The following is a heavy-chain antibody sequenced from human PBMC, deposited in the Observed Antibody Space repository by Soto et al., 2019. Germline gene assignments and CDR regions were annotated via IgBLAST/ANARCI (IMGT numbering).Heavy chain of an antibody. D-gene: IGHD6-19*01. V-gene: IGHV4-59*01. CDR3: ARDRPRIAVAGYYYYYGMDV. J-gene: IGHJ6*02. Sequence: PSETLSLTCTVSGGSISSYYWSWIRQPPGKGLEWIGYIYYSGSTNYNPSLKSRVTISVDTSKNQFSLKLSSVTAADTAVYYCARDRPRIAVAGYYYYYGMDVWGQGTTVTVSS. CDR1: GGSISSYY. CDR2: IYYSGST.